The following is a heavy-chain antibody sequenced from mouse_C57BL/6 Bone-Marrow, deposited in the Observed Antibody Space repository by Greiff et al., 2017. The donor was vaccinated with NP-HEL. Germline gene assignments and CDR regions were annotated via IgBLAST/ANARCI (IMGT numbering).Heavy chain of an antibody. CDR2: IYPGDGDT. D-gene: IGHD2-5*01. Sequence: QVQLQQSGAELVKPGASVKISCKASGYAFSSYWMNWVKQRPGKGLEWIGQIYPGDGDTNYNGKFKGKATLTADKSSSTAYMQLSSLTSEDSAVYFCARSEPYYSNYDFDYWGQGTTLTVSS. J-gene: IGHJ2*01. V-gene: IGHV1-80*01. CDR3: ARSEPYYSNYDFDY. CDR1: GYAFSSYW.